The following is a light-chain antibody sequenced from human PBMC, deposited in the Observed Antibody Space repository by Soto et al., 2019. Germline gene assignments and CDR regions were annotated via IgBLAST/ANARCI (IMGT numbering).Light chain of an antibody. V-gene: IGLV1-51*01. J-gene: IGLJ3*02. CDR3: ATWDHSLSAGV. Sequence: QSVLTQPPSVSAAPGQKVTISCSGSSSNIGNDYVSWYQHLPGTAPKLLIYDNNKRPSGIPDRFSGSKSGTSATLGITGLPTGDEADYYCATWDHSLSAGVFGGGTKLTVL. CDR1: SSNIGNDY. CDR2: DNN.